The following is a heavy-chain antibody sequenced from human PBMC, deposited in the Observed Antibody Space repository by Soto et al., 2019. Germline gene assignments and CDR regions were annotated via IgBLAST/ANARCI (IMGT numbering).Heavy chain of an antibody. Sequence: EVQLVESGGGLVQPGRSVRLSCAASGFTFEDYAMHWVRQAPGKGLEWVSGIAWNSAMVGYADSVKGRFTISRDNVKNSLHLQMNSLRTEDTALYYCAKAYSGSYFDSSFDIWGQGTMVTVSS. CDR2: IAWNSAMV. CDR1: GFTFEDYA. J-gene: IGHJ3*02. V-gene: IGHV3-9*01. D-gene: IGHD1-26*01. CDR3: AKAYSGSYFDSSFDI.